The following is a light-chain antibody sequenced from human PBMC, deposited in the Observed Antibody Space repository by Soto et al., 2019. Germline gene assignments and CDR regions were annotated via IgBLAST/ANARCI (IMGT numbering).Light chain of an antibody. CDR1: NIGSKS. CDR3: QVWDSSGDHVV. Sequence: SSELTQPPSVSVAPGKTARITCGGNNIGSKSVHWYQQKPGQAPVLVIYDDNDRPSGIPERFSGSNSGNTATLSISRVEAGDEADYYCQVWDSSGDHVVFGGGTQLTVL. V-gene: IGLV3-21*04. CDR2: DDN. J-gene: IGLJ2*01.